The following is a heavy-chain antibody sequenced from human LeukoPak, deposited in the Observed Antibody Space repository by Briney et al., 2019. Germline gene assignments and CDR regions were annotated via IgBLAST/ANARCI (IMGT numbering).Heavy chain of an antibody. V-gene: IGHV3-30*18. Sequence: PGGSLRLSCAASGFTFSSYDIHWVRQAPGQGLEWMAFISYDGRNKYYADSVKGRFTISRDNSKNTLYLQMNSLRAEDTAVYYCAKVPLDSGWLVLDYWGQGTLVTVSS. CDR2: ISYDGRNK. CDR3: AKVPLDSGWLVLDY. J-gene: IGHJ4*02. CDR1: GFTFSSYD. D-gene: IGHD6-19*01.